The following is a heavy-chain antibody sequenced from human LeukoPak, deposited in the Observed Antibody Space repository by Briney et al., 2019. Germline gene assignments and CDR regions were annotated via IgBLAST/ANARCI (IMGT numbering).Heavy chain of an antibody. J-gene: IGHJ4*02. CDR2: ISLGGLP. CDR1: GGSISTTNW. V-gene: IGHV4-4*02. D-gene: IGHD3-3*01. Sequence: SGTLSLTCGVSGGSISTTNWWSWVRQPPGQGLEWIGEISLGGLPNYSPSLNSRVTMSLDKPKNQLSLNLSSVTAADTAVYYCSRGNGAFSPFGLWGQGTLVTVPS. CDR3: SRGNGAFSPFGL.